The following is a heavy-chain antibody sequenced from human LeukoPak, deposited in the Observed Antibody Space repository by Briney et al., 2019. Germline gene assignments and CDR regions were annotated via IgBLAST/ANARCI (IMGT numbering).Heavy chain of an antibody. CDR1: GFNFRTYA. J-gene: IGHJ6*02. V-gene: IGHV3-23*01. CDR3: ARTRDGYNFRNYYGMDV. D-gene: IGHD5-24*01. CDR2: ISGNGDDT. Sequence: GGSLRLSCAASGFNFRTYAMSWVRQAPGKGLEWVSTISGNGDDTFYADTVKGRFTISRDNAKNTLYLQMNSLRAEDTAVYYCARTRDGYNFRNYYGMDVWGQGTTVTVSS.